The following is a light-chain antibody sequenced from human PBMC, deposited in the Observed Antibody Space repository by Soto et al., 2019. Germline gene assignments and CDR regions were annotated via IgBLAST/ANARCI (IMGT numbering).Light chain of an antibody. CDR1: SSDVGGYNY. J-gene: IGLJ3*02. CDR3: NSYTSTSARV. Sequence: QSALTQPASVSGSPGQSITISCTGTSSDVGGYNYVSWYQQHPGKAPKVIIYEVSNRPSGVSNRFSGSKSGNTASLTISGLQAEDEADYYCNSYTSTSARVFGGETKVTVL. V-gene: IGLV2-14*01. CDR2: EVS.